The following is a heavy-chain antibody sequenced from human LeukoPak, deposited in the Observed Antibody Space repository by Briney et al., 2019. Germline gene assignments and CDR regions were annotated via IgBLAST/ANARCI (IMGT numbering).Heavy chain of an antibody. CDR3: AREVRYCSSTSCLPYYFDY. J-gene: IGHJ4*02. CDR2: ISAYNGNT. V-gene: IGHV1-18*01. D-gene: IGHD2-2*01. Sequence: ASVKVSCKASGYTFTSYGISWVRQAPGQGFEWMGWISAYNGNTNYAQKLQGRVTMTTDTSTSTAYMELRSLRSDDTAVYYCAREVRYCSSTSCLPYYFDYWGQGTLVTVSS. CDR1: GYTFTSYG.